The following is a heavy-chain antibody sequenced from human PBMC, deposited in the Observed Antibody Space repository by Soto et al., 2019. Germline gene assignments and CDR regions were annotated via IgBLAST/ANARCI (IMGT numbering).Heavy chain of an antibody. CDR3: ARVVTMVRGAIGENWFDP. J-gene: IGHJ5*02. D-gene: IGHD3-10*01. CDR2: IYYSGST. Sequence: QVQLQESGPGLVKPSETLSLTCTVSGGSISSYYWSWIRQPPGKGLEWIGYIYYSGSTNYNPSLKSRVTISVDTSKNQFSLKLSSVTAADTAVYYCARVVTMVRGAIGENWFDPWGQGTLVTVSS. CDR1: GGSISSYY. V-gene: IGHV4-59*01.